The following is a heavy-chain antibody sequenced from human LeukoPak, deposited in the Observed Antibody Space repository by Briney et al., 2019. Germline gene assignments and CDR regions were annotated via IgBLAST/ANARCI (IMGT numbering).Heavy chain of an antibody. D-gene: IGHD2-2*01. CDR3: ARVKRKYQLLKPLHETPSHYFDY. V-gene: IGHV4-34*01. J-gene: IGHJ4*02. CDR2: INVGGGT. Sequence: SETLSLTCVVYGGSSSGFYWTWIRQTPGKGLEWIGKINVGGGTNYNPSLKSRVTMSLDTSKNQFSLKLSSVTAADTAMYYCARVKRKYQLLKPLHETPSHYFDYWGQGTLVTVSS. CDR1: GGSSSGFY.